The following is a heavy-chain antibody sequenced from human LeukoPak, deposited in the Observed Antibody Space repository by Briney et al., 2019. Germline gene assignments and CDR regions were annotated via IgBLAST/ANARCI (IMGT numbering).Heavy chain of an antibody. CDR1: EFTFNNYA. CDR3: ALHGGSI. J-gene: IGHJ3*02. D-gene: IGHD6-25*01. V-gene: IGHV3-23*01. Sequence: GGSLRLSCAASEFTFNNYAMSWVRQAPGKGLEWVSTISGSGVSTYYADSVKGRFTISRDNSKNTLYLQMNSLRAEDTAVYFCALHGGSIWGQGTMVTVSS. CDR2: ISGSGVST.